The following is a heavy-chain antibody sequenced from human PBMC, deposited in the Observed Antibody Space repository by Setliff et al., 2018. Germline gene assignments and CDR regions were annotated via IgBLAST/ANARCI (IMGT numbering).Heavy chain of an antibody. CDR2: IIPILGIA. CDR1: GGAFSSYA. Sequence: GASVKVSCKASGGAFSSYAISWVRQAPGQGLEWMGGIIPILGIANYAQKFQGRVTITADESTSTAYMELSSLRSEDTSVYYCARVAGRGRYWYFDLWGRGTLVTVSS. J-gene: IGHJ2*01. CDR3: ARVAGRGRYWYFDL. V-gene: IGHV1-69*10.